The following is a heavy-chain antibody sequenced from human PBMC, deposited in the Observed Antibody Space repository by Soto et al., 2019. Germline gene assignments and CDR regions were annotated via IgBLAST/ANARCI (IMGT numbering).Heavy chain of an antibody. V-gene: IGHV4-59*01. J-gene: IGHJ4*02. Sequence: SETLSPTCTVPGVSISNYYWTWIRQPPGKGLEWIGYIYNSGSTNYNPSLKSRVTISVDTSKNQFSLKLSSVTAADTAVYYCGRDDGDYAIDYWGQGTLVTVSS. CDR2: IYNSGST. D-gene: IGHD4-17*01. CDR3: GRDDGDYAIDY. CDR1: GVSISNYY.